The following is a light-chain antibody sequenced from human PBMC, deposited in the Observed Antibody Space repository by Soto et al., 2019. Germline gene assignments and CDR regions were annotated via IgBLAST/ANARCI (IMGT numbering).Light chain of an antibody. CDR2: DVS. J-gene: IGLJ3*02. Sequence: QSVLTQPPSVSGSPGQSVTISCTGTSSDVGRYNHVSWYRQAPGTAPKLMIYDVSNRPSGVPDRFSGSKSGNTASLTISGLQAEDEADYYCSSYTGSITLTLVVFGGGTKLTVL. CDR3: SSYTGSITLTLVV. CDR1: SSDVGRYNH. V-gene: IGLV2-18*02.